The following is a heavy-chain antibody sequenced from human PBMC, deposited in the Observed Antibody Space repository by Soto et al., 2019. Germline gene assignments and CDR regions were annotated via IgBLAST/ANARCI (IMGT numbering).Heavy chain of an antibody. CDR1: SGSVSSSNW. Sequence: TSETLSLTCAVSSGSVSSSNWWSWVRQPPGKGLEWIGEIYHSGSTNYNPSLKSRVTISVDKSKNQFSLKLSSVTAADTAVYYCARSFGELWYFDYWGQGTLVTVSS. CDR2: IYHSGST. J-gene: IGHJ4*02. CDR3: ARSFGELWYFDY. V-gene: IGHV4-4*02. D-gene: IGHD3-10*01.